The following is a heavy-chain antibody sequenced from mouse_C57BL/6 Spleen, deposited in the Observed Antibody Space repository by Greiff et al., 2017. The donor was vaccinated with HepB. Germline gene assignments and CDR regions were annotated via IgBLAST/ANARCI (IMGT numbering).Heavy chain of an antibody. CDR1: GYTFTSYW. Sequence: QVQLQQPGTELVKPGASVKLSCKASGYTFTSYWMHWVKQRPGQGLEWIGNINPSNGGTNYNEKFKSKATLTVDKSSSTAYMQLSSLTSEDSAVYYCARSPIYDGYPAWFAYWGQGTLVTVSA. J-gene: IGHJ3*01. CDR3: ARSPIYDGYPAWFAY. CDR2: INPSNGGT. V-gene: IGHV1-53*01. D-gene: IGHD2-3*01.